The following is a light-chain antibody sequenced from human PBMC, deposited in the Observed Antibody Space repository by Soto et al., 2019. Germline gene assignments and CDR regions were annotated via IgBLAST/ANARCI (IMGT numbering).Light chain of an antibody. CDR3: QQYGSAGT. CDR1: QSVSNNY. V-gene: IGKV3-20*01. J-gene: IGKJ1*01. Sequence: LMPYARTSALYAKKGATLGCRASQSVSNNYLAWYQQKPGQAPRLLIYGASNRATGIPDRFSGSGSGTDFTLTISRLEREDFAVYYCQQYGSAGTFGQGTKVDIK. CDR2: GAS.